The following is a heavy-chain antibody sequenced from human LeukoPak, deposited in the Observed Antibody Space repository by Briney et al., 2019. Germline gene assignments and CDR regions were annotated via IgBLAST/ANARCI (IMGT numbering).Heavy chain of an antibody. V-gene: IGHV4-59*01. CDR2: IYYSGST. D-gene: IGHD3-9*01. CDR1: GGSISSYY. Sequence: SETLSLTCTVSGGSISSYYWSWIRQPPGKGLEWIGYIYYSGSTNYNPSLKSRVTISVDTSKNQFSLKLSSVTAADTAVYYCARSYYDILTGYYQFDYWGQGTLVTVSS. J-gene: IGHJ4*02. CDR3: ARSYYDILTGYYQFDY.